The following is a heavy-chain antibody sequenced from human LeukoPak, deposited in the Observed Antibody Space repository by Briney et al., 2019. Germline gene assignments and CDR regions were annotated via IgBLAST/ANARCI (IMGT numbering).Heavy chain of an antibody. CDR3: ARDLEREAAAGTFGY. J-gene: IGHJ4*02. V-gene: IGHV4-59*01. CDR1: GGSISSYY. Sequence: SETLSLTCTVSGGSISSYYWSWIRQPPGKGLEWIGYIYYSGSTNYNPSLKSRVTISVDTSKNQFSLKLSSVTAADTAVYYCARDLEREAAAGTFGYWGQGTLVTVSS. D-gene: IGHD6-13*01. CDR2: IYYSGST.